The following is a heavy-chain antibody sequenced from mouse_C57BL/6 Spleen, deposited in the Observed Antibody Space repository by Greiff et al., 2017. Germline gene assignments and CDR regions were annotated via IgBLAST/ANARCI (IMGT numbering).Heavy chain of an antibody. J-gene: IGHJ4*01. D-gene: IGHD3-1*01. Sequence: QVQLQQPGAELVMPGASVKLSCKASGYTFTSYWMHWVKQRPGPGLEWIGEIDPSDSYTNYNQKFKGKSTLTVDKSSSTAYMQLGSLTSEDSAVYYCARSGYAMDYWGQGTSVTVSS. V-gene: IGHV1-69*01. CDR2: IDPSDSYT. CDR1: GYTFTSYW. CDR3: ARSGYAMDY.